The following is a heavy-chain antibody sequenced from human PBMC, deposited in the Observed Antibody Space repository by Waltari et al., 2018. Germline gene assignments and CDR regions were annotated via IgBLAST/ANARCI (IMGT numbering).Heavy chain of an antibody. CDR2: MYPDCAET. CDR3: ARCIAALSDDAFDI. Sequence: EVQLVQSGAEVTKPGESLKISCKGSGYSFTSYRIGWLRQMPGKGLEWMGFMYPDCAETKYSPSVQGQITISADKSISTAYLQWSSLKAADTAMYYGARCIAALSDDAFDIWGQGTMVTVSS. CDR1: GYSFTSYR. J-gene: IGHJ3*02. D-gene: IGHD6-6*01. V-gene: IGHV5-51*03.